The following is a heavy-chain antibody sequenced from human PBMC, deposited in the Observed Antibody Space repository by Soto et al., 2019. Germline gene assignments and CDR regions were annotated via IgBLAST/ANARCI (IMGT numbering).Heavy chain of an antibody. CDR3: ARDLGAHIAVAGTGMGTGLWTRYYYYGMDV. J-gene: IGHJ6*02. D-gene: IGHD6-19*01. Sequence: ASVKVSCKASGCTFTSYGISWVRQAPGQGLEWMGWISAYNGNTNYAQKLQGRVTMTTDTSTSTAYMELRSLRSDDTAVYYCARDLGAHIAVAGTGMGTGLWTRYYYYGMDVWG. V-gene: IGHV1-18*01. CDR2: ISAYNGNT. CDR1: GCTFTSYG.